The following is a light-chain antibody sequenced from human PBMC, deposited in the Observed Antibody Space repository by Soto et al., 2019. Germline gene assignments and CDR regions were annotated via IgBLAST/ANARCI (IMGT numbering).Light chain of an antibody. V-gene: IGLV2-14*01. Sequence: QSALTQPASVSVSPGQSITISCTGTSSDVVGYNYVSWYQQHPGEAHKLMIYDVSNRTSGVSNRFSGSKSGNTASLTISGLQAEAEADYYCSSYTSSSTLGVFGGGTKVTVL. J-gene: IGLJ2*01. CDR2: DVS. CDR1: SSDVVGYNY. CDR3: SSYTSSSTLGV.